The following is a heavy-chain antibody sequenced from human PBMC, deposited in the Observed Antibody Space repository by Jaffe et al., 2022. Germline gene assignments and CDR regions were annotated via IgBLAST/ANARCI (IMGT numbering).Heavy chain of an antibody. CDR3: ARQPERGYSYGYDAFDI. Sequence: QVQLQESGPGLVKPSETLSLTCAVSGYSISSGYYWGWIRQPPGKGLEWIGSIYHSGSTYYNPSLKSRVTISVDTSKNQFSLKLSSVTAADTAVYYCARQPERGYSYGYDAFDIWGQGTMVTVSS. V-gene: IGHV4-38-2*01. D-gene: IGHD5-18*01. CDR2: IYHSGST. CDR1: GYSISSGYY. J-gene: IGHJ3*02.